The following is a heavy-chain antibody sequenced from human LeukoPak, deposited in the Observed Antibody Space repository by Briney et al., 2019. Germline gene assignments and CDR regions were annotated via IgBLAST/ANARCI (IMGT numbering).Heavy chain of an antibody. D-gene: IGHD3-10*01. V-gene: IGHV3-30-3*02. CDR3: AKRLNDPSAMVRGVIRHGMDV. CDR1: GFTFSSYA. Sequence: GGSLRLSCAASGFTFSSYAMHWVRQAPGKGLEWVAVISYDGSNKYYADSVKGRFTISRDNSKNTLYLQMNSLRAEDTAVYYCAKRLNDPSAMVRGVIRHGMDVWGQGTTVTVSS. CDR2: ISYDGSNK. J-gene: IGHJ6*02.